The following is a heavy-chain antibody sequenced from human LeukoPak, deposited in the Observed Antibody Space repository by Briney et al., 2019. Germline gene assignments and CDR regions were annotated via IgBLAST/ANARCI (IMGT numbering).Heavy chain of an antibody. CDR2: IYYSGST. V-gene: IGHV4-59*01. Sequence: SETQSLTCTVSGGSISSYYWSWIRQPPGKGLEWIGYIYYSGSTNYNPSLKSRVTISVDTSKNQFSLKLSAVTAADTAVYYCATDRSSSWSGGGFQHWGQGTLVTVSS. CDR1: GGSISSYY. D-gene: IGHD6-13*01. CDR3: ATDRSSSWSGGGFQH. J-gene: IGHJ1*01.